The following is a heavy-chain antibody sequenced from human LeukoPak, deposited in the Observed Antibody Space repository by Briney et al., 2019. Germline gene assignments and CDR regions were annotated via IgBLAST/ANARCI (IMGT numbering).Heavy chain of an antibody. D-gene: IGHD4-23*01. CDR1: GGSIKSNNW. Sequence: SETLSLTCAVSGGSIKSNNWWSWVRQPPGKGLEWIGEIYHSGSTNYNPSLESRVTVSVDKSKNQFSLDLSSVTAADTAVYYCARFCGGTSGPSGYYYGIDVWGQATTVTVSS. CDR2: IYHSGST. CDR3: ARFCGGTSGPSGYYYGIDV. V-gene: IGHV4-4*02. J-gene: IGHJ6*02.